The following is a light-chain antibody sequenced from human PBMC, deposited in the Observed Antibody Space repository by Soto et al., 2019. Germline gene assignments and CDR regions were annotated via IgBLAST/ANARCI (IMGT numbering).Light chain of an antibody. CDR1: RSVSSSY. J-gene: IGKJ1*01. CDR3: QQYNNWPRT. V-gene: IGKV3-15*01. CDR2: GAS. Sequence: EIVLTQSPGTLSFSPGERSTLSCRSSRSVSSSYLAWYQQKPGQAPRLLIYGASTRATGIPARFSGGGSGTEFTLTISSLQSEDLAVYYCQQYNNWPRTFGQGTKVDIK.